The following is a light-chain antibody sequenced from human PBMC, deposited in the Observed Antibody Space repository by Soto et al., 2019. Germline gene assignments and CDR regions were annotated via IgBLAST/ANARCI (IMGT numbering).Light chain of an antibody. V-gene: IGKV3-15*01. CDR2: GAS. Sequence: ILLTQSPCTLASSPGERATLSCRASQSVSTSNLAWYQQRPGQAPRLLIYGASRRATGIPARFSGSGSGTEFTLTISSLQSEDFEVYYCQQYNDWPLTFGGGTKVDIK. J-gene: IGKJ4*01. CDR3: QQYNDWPLT. CDR1: QSVSTSN.